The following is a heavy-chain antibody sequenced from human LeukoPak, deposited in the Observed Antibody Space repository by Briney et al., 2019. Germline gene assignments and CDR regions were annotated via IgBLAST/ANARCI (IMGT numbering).Heavy chain of an antibody. Sequence: ASVKVSCKASGYTFTSYDINWVRQATGQGLEWMGWMNPNSGNTGYAQKFQGRVTMTRNTSISTAYMELSSLRSDDTAVYYCARYVVVVAAGGEHDAFDIWGQGTMVTVSS. J-gene: IGHJ3*02. V-gene: IGHV1-8*01. CDR2: MNPNSGNT. CDR3: ARYVVVVAAGGEHDAFDI. CDR1: GYTFTSYD. D-gene: IGHD2-15*01.